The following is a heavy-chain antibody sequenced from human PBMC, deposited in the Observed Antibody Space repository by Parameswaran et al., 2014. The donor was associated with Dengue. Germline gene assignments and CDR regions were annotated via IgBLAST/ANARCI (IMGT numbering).Heavy chain of an antibody. CDR3: ARREVRRVGYGDYRWFDP. V-gene: IGHV4-59*08. CDR2: IYYSGST. Sequence: RWIRQPPGKGLEWIGYIYYSGSTNYNPSLKSRVTISVDTSKNQFSLKLSSVTAADTAVYYCARREVRRVGYGDYRWFDPWGQGTPVTVSS. D-gene: IGHD4-17*01. J-gene: IGHJ5*02.